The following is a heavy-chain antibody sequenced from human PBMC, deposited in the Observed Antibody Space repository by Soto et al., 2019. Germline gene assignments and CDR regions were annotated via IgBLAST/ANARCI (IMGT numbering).Heavy chain of an antibody. D-gene: IGHD5-12*01. Sequence: QVQLVQSGAEVKKPGSSVKVSCKASGGTFSSYAISWVRQAPGQVVEWMGGIIPIFGTAKYAQKFQGRVTITADESTSTAYMELSSLRSEDTAVYYCAIPGDVATSYYFDYWGQGTLVTVSS. J-gene: IGHJ4*02. CDR2: IIPIFGTA. CDR3: AIPGDVATSYYFDY. V-gene: IGHV1-69*01. CDR1: GGTFSSYA.